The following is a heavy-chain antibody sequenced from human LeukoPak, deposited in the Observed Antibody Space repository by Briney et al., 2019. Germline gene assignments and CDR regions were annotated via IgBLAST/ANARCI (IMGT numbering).Heavy chain of an antibody. V-gene: IGHV3-7*03. CDR1: GFTFSSYW. Sequence: GGSLRLSCAVSGFTFSSYWMSWFRQAPGKGLEWVANIKQDGSEKHYVDSVKGRFTISRDNAKNSLYLQMNSLRAEDAAVYYCARDDADLGSSWYGSAFWGQGTLVTVSS. CDR2: IKQDGSEK. J-gene: IGHJ4*02. D-gene: IGHD6-13*01. CDR3: ARDDADLGSSWYGSAF.